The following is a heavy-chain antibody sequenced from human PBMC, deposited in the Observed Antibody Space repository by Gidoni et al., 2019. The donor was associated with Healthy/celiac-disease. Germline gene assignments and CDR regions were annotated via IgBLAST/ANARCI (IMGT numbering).Heavy chain of an antibody. CDR2: IYYSGST. V-gene: IGHV4-30-4*01. CDR1: GGSISSGDYY. D-gene: IGHD1-7*01. CDR3: ARSSITGTMAGGDY. J-gene: IGHJ4*02. Sequence: QVQLQESGPGLVQPSQTMSLPCPVSGGSISSGDYYWRWIRQPPGKGLEWIGYIYYSGSTYYNPSLKSRVTISVDTSKTQFSLKRSSVTAADTAVYDWARSSITGTMAGGDYWGQGTLVTVAS.